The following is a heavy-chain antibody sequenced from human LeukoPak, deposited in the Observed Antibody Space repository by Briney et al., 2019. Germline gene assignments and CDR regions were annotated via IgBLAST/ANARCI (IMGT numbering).Heavy chain of an antibody. V-gene: IGHV3-23*01. Sequence: PGGSLRLSCAAPGFTFSSYAMSWVRQAPGKGLEWVSAISGSGGSTYYADSVKGRFTISRDNSKNTLYLQMNSLRAEDTAVYYCARVKQRLVRLLGRDSTYNYYYYTDVWGKGTTVTVSS. CDR3: ARVKQRLVRLLGRDSTYNYYYYTDV. CDR1: GFTFSSYA. D-gene: IGHD6-13*01. J-gene: IGHJ6*03. CDR2: ISGSGGST.